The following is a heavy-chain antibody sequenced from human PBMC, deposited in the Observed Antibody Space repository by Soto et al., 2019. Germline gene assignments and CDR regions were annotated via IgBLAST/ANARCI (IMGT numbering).Heavy chain of an antibody. J-gene: IGHJ6*03. Sequence: GGSLRLSCAASGFTFSSYAMSWVRQAPGKGLEWVSAISGSGGSTYYADSVKGRFTISRDNSKNTLYLQMNSLRAEDTAVYYCAKVPSAYYYYYMDVWGKGTTVTVS. V-gene: IGHV3-23*01. CDR2: ISGSGGST. CDR3: AKVPSAYYYYYMDV. CDR1: GFTFSSYA.